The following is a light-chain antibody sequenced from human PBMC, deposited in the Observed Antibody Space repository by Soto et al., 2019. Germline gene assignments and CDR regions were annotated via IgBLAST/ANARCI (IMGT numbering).Light chain of an antibody. V-gene: IGKV1-39*01. CDR2: AAS. CDR3: QQSDNMPFT. J-gene: IGKJ3*01. CDR1: QNITTY. Sequence: DIQMTQSPTSLSASVGDRVTITCRASQNITTYFNWYQKTPGKAPNLLIYAASRFQSGVPSRYSGSGSGTDFTLTIGSLQPEDFATYYWQQSDNMPFTFGPGTQVDIK.